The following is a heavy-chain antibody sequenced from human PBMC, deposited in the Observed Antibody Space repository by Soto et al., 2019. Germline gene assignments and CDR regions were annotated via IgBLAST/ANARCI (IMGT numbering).Heavy chain of an antibody. Sequence: QVQLVEPGGGVVQPGRSLRLSCAASGFTFSSYGMHWVRQAPGKGLEWVAVISYDGSNKYYADSVKGRFTISRDNSKNTLYLQMNSLRAEDTAVYYCAALQSIFGVGADAFDIWGQGTMVTVSS. V-gene: IGHV3-30*03. J-gene: IGHJ3*02. CDR1: GFTFSSYG. CDR2: ISYDGSNK. D-gene: IGHD3-3*01. CDR3: AALQSIFGVGADAFDI.